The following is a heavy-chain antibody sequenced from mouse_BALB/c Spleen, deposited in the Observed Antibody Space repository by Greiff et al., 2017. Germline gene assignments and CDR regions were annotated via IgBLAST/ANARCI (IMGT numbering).Heavy chain of an antibody. CDR3: ARDRYDDYDFDY. D-gene: IGHD2-3*01. Sequence: VQVVESGPGLVAPSQSLSITCTVSGFSLTSYGVHWVRQPPGKGLEWLGVIWAGGSTNYNSALMSRLSISKDNSKSQVFLKMNSLQTDDTAMYYCARDRYDDYDFDYWGQGTTLTVSS. CDR2: IWAGGST. CDR1: GFSLTSYG. V-gene: IGHV2-9*02. J-gene: IGHJ2*01.